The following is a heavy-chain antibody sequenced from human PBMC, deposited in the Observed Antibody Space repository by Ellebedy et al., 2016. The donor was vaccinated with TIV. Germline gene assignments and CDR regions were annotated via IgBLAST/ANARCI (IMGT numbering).Heavy chain of an antibody. CDR2: FYYSGTT. CDR3: ARRKSGGSWFDP. D-gene: IGHD3-16*01. CDR1: GGSISNTLHY. Sequence: MPSETLSLTCTVSGGSISNTLHYWGWIRQPPGKGLEWIGSFYYSGTTYYNPSLKTRVTISVDTSKNQFSLNLDSVTAADTAVYYCARRKSGGSWFDPWGQGTLVPVSS. V-gene: IGHV4-39*01. J-gene: IGHJ5*02.